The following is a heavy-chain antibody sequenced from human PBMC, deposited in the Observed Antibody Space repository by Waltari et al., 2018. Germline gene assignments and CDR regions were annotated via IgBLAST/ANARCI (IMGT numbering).Heavy chain of an antibody. CDR3: ARLPNYDSSGRDDY. D-gene: IGHD3-22*01. CDR1: GGTFSSYA. CDR2: INPNRGGT. V-gene: IGHV1-2*06. Sequence: QVQLVQSGAEVKKPGSSVKVSCKASGGTFSSYAISWVRQAPGQGLEWMGRINPNRGGTNYAQKFQGRVTMTRDTSISTAYMELSRLRSDDTAVYYCARLPNYDSSGRDDYWGQGTLVTVSS. J-gene: IGHJ4*02.